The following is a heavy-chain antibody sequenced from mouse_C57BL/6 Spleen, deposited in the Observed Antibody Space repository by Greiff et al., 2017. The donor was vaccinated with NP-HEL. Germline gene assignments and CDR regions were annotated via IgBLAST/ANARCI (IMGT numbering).Heavy chain of an antibody. J-gene: IGHJ4*01. Sequence: VQLQESGPELVKPGASVKISCKASGYAFSSSWMNWVKQRPGKGLEWIGRIYPGAGDTNYNGKFKGKATLTADKSSSTAYMQLSSLTSEDSAVYFCALGRDSSGQQAMDYWGQGTSVTVSS. CDR3: ALGRDSSGQQAMDY. D-gene: IGHD3-2*02. V-gene: IGHV1-82*01. CDR1: GYAFSSSW. CDR2: IYPGAGDT.